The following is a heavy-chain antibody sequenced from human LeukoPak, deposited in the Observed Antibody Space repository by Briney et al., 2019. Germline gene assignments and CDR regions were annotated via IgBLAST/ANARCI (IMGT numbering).Heavy chain of an antibody. CDR1: GDSISSSYYY. Sequence: SETLSLTCTVSGDSISSSYYYWGWIRQPPGRGLEWIGSMFYSGSTYYNPSLKSRVTISVDTSKNQFSLKLSSVTAADTAVYYCARHEESSGDPASFDYWGQGTLVTVSS. CDR2: MFYSGST. CDR3: ARHEESSGDPASFDY. V-gene: IGHV4-39*01. J-gene: IGHJ4*02. D-gene: IGHD2-15*01.